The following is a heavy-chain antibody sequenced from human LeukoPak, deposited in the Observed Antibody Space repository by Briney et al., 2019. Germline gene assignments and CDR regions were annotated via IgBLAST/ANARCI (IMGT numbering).Heavy chain of an antibody. Sequence: GASVKVSCKASGYTFTSYYMHWVRQAPGQGLEWMGIINPSGGSTSYAQKFQGRVTMTRDTSTSTVYMELSSLRSEDTAVYYCARDLLDYCDSSGYSDYWGQGTLVTVSS. CDR1: GYTFTSYY. V-gene: IGHV1-46*01. CDR3: ARDLLDYCDSSGYSDY. CDR2: INPSGGST. J-gene: IGHJ4*02. D-gene: IGHD3-22*01.